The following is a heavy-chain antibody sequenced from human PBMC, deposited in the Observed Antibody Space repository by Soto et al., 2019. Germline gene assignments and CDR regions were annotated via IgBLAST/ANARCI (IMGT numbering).Heavy chain of an antibody. D-gene: IGHD1-26*01. CDR1: GGTFSSYS. Sequence: QVQLVQSGAEVKKPGSSVKVSCKASGGTFSSYSINWVRQAPGQGLEWMGEIIPIFGTANYAQKFQGRVTITADESTSPAYMELGSLRYEDTAVYYCARDGGRHSGGIDYWGQGTLVTVSS. CDR3: ARDGGRHSGGIDY. CDR2: IIPIFGTA. J-gene: IGHJ4*02. V-gene: IGHV1-69*01.